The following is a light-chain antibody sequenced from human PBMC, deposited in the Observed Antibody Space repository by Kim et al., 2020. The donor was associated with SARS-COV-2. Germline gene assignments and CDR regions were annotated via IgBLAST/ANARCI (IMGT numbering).Light chain of an antibody. Sequence: STGERATVSCRASQSVNNNYLAWYQQKPGQAPRLLIYGASSRATGIPDRFSGSGSETDFILTISRLDPEDFAVYYCQHYGASPLTFGGGTKVDIK. CDR1: QSVNNNY. J-gene: IGKJ4*01. CDR2: GAS. CDR3: QHYGASPLT. V-gene: IGKV3-20*01.